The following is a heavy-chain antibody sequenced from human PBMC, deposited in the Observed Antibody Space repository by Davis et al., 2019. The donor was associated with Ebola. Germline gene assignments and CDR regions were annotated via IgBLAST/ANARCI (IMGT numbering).Heavy chain of an antibody. D-gene: IGHD6-19*01. CDR1: GFTFSDYW. CDR2: ISPDGTNI. V-gene: IGHV3-74*01. Sequence: GESPKISCGASGFTFSDYWMHWVRQDPGKGPEWVSRISPDGTNIGYADFVKGRFTISRDNTKNTLYVQMNSLGADDTALYYCASSVWPHTLAHWGQGTPVSVSS. CDR3: ASSVWPHTLAH. J-gene: IGHJ4*02.